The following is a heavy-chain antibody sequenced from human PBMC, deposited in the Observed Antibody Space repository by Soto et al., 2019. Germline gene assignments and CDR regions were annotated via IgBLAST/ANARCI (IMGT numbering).Heavy chain of an antibody. J-gene: IGHJ4*02. CDR3: AGQMTSQLDY. D-gene: IGHD2-21*02. CDR2: INPTDSYA. V-gene: IGHV5-10-1*01. CDR1: GYSFTSFR. Sequence: PGESLKISCEGSGYSFTSFRINWVRQIPGKGLEWMGRINPTDSYAEYSPSFQGHVTISIDKSVNTAYLQWSSLKASDTAVYYCAGQMTSQLDYWGQGTLVTVSS.